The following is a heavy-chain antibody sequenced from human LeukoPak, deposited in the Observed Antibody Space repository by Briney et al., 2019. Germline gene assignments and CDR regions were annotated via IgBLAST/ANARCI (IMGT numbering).Heavy chain of an antibody. Sequence: PGGSLRLSCAASGFTFSSYAMSWVRQAPGKGLEWVSAISGSGGSTYYADSVKGRFTISRDNSKNTLYLQVNSLRAEDTAVYYCAKSTPDGYYYYYYMDVWGKGTTVTVSS. D-gene: IGHD5-24*01. V-gene: IGHV3-23*01. CDR3: AKSTPDGYYYYYYMDV. CDR1: GFTFSSYA. CDR2: ISGSGGST. J-gene: IGHJ6*03.